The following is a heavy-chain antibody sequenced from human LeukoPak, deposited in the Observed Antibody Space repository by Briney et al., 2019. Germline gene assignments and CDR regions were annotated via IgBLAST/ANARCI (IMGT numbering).Heavy chain of an antibody. V-gene: IGHV3-23*01. CDR2: ISGSGGST. CDR1: GFTFSDYY. Sequence: GGSLRLSCAASGFTFSDYYMSWIRQAPGKGLEWVSAISGSGGSTYYADSVKGRFTISRDNSKNTLYLQMNSLRAEDTAVYYCAKDREDIVAAAGTLDGSFDYWGQGTLVTVSS. D-gene: IGHD6-13*01. CDR3: AKDREDIVAAAGTLDGSFDY. J-gene: IGHJ4*02.